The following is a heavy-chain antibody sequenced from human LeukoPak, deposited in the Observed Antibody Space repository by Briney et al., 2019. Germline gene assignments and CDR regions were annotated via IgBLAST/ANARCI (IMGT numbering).Heavy chain of an antibody. D-gene: IGHD2-15*01. J-gene: IGHJ4*02. Sequence: GGSLRLSCAASGFTFSSYGIHWVRQAPGKGLEWVAHISNDGSNKDYADSVKGRFTMSRDNSENTLYLQMNSLRTEDTAVYYCAKAPLDCSGGSCYFAPDYWGQGTLVTVSS. CDR1: GFTFSSYG. V-gene: IGHV3-30*18. CDR2: ISNDGSNK. CDR3: AKAPLDCSGGSCYFAPDY.